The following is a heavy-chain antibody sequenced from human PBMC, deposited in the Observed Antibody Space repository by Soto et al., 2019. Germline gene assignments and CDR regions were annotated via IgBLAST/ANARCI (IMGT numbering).Heavy chain of an antibody. CDR3: AKTYYYDSSGSPAHYGMDV. CDR1: GGTFSSYA. CDR2: IIPIFGTA. D-gene: IGHD3-22*01. V-gene: IGHV1-69*13. Sequence: SVKVSCKASGGTFSSYAISWVRQAPGQGLEWMGGIIPIFGTANYAQKFQGRVTITADESTSTAYMELSSLRSEDTAVYCCAKTYYYDSSGSPAHYGMDVWGQGTTVTVSS. J-gene: IGHJ6*02.